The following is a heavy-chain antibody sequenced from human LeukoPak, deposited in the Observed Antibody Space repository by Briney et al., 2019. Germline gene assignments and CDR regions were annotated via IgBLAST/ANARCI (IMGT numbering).Heavy chain of an antibody. CDR2: IYYSGST. CDR3: AREVIEDWFDP. Sequence: MPSETLSLTCTVSGGSISSGAYYWSWIRQHPGKGLEWIGYIYYSGSTYYNPSLKSRVTMSVDTSKNQFSLKLSSVTAADTAVYYCAREVIEDWFDPWGQGTLVTVSS. J-gene: IGHJ5*02. CDR1: GGSISSGAYY. D-gene: IGHD2/OR15-2a*01. V-gene: IGHV4-31*03.